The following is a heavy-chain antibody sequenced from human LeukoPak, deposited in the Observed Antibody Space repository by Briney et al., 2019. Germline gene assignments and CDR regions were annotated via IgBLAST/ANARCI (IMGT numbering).Heavy chain of an antibody. CDR2: INHSGST. Sequence: PSETLSLTCAVYGGSFSGYYWNWIRQPPGKGLEWIGDINHSGSTNYNPSLKSRVTISGDTSKNQLSLKLTSVTAADTAVYYCARGRSPGYWGQGTRVTVSS. CDR3: ARGRSPGY. CDR1: GGSFSGYY. J-gene: IGHJ4*02. V-gene: IGHV4-34*01. D-gene: IGHD3-10*01.